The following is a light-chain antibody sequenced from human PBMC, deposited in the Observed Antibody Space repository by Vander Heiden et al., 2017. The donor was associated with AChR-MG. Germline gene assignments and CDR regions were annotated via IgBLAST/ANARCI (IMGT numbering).Light chain of an antibody. CDR1: QTVSSSY. Sequence: ENVLTQSPGTLSLSPGDRATLSCRASQTVSSSYLAWYQQKPGQAPRLLIYGASSRATGIPDRFSGSGSGTDFTLTISRLEPEDFAVYYCLQDGSSTASFGQRTKVEIK. CDR2: GAS. CDR3: LQDGSSTAS. J-gene: IGKJ2*01. V-gene: IGKV3-20*01.